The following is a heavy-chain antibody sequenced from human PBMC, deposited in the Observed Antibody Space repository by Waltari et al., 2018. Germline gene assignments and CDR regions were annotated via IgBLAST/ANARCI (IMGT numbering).Heavy chain of an antibody. CDR2: IGRYGST. V-gene: IGHV3-23*01. CDR1: GFNFSNFA. D-gene: IGHD3-10*01. Sequence: EVQLLESGGGLVQAGGSLRRSWAASGFNFSNFAMVWVRQAPGKGLECVSGIGRYGSTQYGGSVKGLFTISRDNSKNTVYLEMNSLRAEDTARYFCGKDLHYYAADCWGQGTLVTVSS. J-gene: IGHJ4*02. CDR3: GKDLHYYAADC.